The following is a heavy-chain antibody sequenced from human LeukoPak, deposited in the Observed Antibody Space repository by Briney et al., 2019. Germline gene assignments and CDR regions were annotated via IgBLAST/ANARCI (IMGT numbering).Heavy chain of an antibody. CDR2: ISYDGSNK. Sequence: PGRSLRLSCAASGFTFSSYGMHWVRQAPGKGLEWVAVISYDGSNKYYADSVKGRFTISRDNSKNTLYLQMNSLRAEDTAVYYCAKGGGYYYDSSGYYYNTYYLDYWGQGTLVTVSS. CDR1: GFTFSSYG. D-gene: IGHD3-22*01. V-gene: IGHV3-30*18. J-gene: IGHJ4*02. CDR3: AKGGGYYYDSSGYYYNTYYLDY.